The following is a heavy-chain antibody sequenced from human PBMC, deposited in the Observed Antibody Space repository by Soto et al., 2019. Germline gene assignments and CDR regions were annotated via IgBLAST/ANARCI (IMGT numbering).Heavy chain of an antibody. V-gene: IGHV1-69*06. Sequence: QVQLVQSGAEVKKPGSSVKVSCKASGGTFNNYAIIWVRQAPGQGLEWLGGIIPIFGTPQYAQRFQGRVTITADKSTDTVYLELRSDDAAVYYGARSEYTDLNFCALDFWGQGTTVTVSS. CDR2: IIPIFGTP. J-gene: IGHJ6*02. CDR3: ARSEYTDLNFCALDF. D-gene: IGHD2-21*02. CDR1: GGTFNNYA.